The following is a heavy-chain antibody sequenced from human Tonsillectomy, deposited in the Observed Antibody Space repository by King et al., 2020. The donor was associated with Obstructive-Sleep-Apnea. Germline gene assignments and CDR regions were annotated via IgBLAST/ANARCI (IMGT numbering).Heavy chain of an antibody. CDR3: ARGNYATH. V-gene: IGHV1-8*01. CDR2: MNLNSGNT. Sequence: HGQLVQSGAEVKKPGASVKVSCKASGDTFNSYDINWGRQATGQGLEWMGWMNLNSGNTGFAQKFQGRGSMTRNTSITTAYMELGSLRSEDTAVYYCARGNYATHWGQGTLVTVSS. J-gene: IGHJ4*02. D-gene: IGHD3-16*01. CDR1: GDTFNSYD.